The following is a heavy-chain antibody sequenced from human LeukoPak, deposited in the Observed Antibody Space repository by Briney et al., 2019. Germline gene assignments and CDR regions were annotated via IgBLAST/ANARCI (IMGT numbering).Heavy chain of an antibody. V-gene: IGHV4-39*01. J-gene: IGHJ4*02. CDR1: GFSLRNHG. Sequence: GSLRLSCTASGFSLRNHGMHWVRQPPGKGLEWIGSIYYSGSTYYNPSLKSRVTISVDTSKNQFSLKLSSVTAADTAVYYCHAMVRGVIMTDYWGQGTLVTVSS. D-gene: IGHD3-10*01. CDR2: IYYSGST. CDR3: HAMVRGVIMTDY.